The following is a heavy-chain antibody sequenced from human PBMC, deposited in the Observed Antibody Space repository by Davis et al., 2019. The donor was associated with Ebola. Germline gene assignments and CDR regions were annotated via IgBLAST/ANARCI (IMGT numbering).Heavy chain of an antibody. Sequence: PAGSLRLSCAASGFTLSNAWMSWVRQAPGKGLEWVGRIKSKTDGGTTDYAAPVKGRFTISRDDSKNTLYLQMNSLKTEDTAVYYCTTGVYYYYYYMDVWGKGTTVTVSS. CDR3: TTGVYYYYYYMDV. CDR1: GFTLSNAW. J-gene: IGHJ6*03. CDR2: IKSKTDGGTT. V-gene: IGHV3-15*01.